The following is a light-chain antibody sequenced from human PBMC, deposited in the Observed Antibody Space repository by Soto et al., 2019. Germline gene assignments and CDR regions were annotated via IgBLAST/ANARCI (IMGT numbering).Light chain of an antibody. J-gene: IGKJ2*01. CDR3: QQYNIYSYT. CDR1: QSISSW. V-gene: IGKV1-5*01. Sequence: DIQMTQSPSTLSASVGDRVTITCRASQSISSWLAWYQQKPEKAPKLLIFDASSLDSGVPSRFSGSGSGTEFTLTISSLQPDDFATYYCQQYNIYSYTFGQGTKVEIK. CDR2: DAS.